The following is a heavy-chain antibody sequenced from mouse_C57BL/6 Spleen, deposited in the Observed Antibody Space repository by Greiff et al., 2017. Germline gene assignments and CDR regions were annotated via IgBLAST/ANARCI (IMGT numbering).Heavy chain of an antibody. CDR1: GFTFSDYY. CDR2: ISNGGGST. D-gene: IGHD1-1*01. Sequence: DVHLVESGGGLVQPGGSLKLSCAASGFTFSDYYMYWVRQTPEKRLEWVAYISNGGGSTYYPDTVKGRFTISRDNAKNTLYLQMSRLKSEDTAMYYCARDGSSSYAMDYWGQGTSVTVSS. CDR3: ARDGSSSYAMDY. V-gene: IGHV5-12*01. J-gene: IGHJ4*01.